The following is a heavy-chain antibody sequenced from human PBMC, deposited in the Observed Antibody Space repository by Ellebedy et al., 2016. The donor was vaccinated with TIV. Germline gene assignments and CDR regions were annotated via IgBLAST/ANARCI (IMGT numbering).Heavy chain of an antibody. V-gene: IGHV1-18*01. D-gene: IGHD2-15*01. CDR1: GYTFTSYG. CDR3: ARDSGRVAASDAFDI. J-gene: IGHJ3*02. CDR2: ISANNGNT. Sequence: ASVKVSXXASGYTFTSYGISWVRQAPGQGLEWMGWISANNGNTDYAQNFQGRVTMTTDTSTSTADMELRSLRSDDTAVYYCARDSGRVAASDAFDIWGLGTMVTVSS.